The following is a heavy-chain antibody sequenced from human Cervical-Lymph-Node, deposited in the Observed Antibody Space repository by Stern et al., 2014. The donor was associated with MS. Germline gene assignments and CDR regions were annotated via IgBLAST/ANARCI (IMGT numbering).Heavy chain of an antibody. CDR2: ISYDGSSK. Sequence: VQLLESGGGVVQPGRSLRLSCAASGFTFSRYALHWVRQAPGKGLEWVAVISYDGSSKYYADSVKGRFTISRDNSKNTLSLQMNSLRPEDTAFYYCAREEEDTAYYYGMDVWGQGTTVTVSS. CDR3: AREEEDTAYYYGMDV. D-gene: IGHD5-18*01. CDR1: GFTFSRYA. V-gene: IGHV3-30*01. J-gene: IGHJ6*02.